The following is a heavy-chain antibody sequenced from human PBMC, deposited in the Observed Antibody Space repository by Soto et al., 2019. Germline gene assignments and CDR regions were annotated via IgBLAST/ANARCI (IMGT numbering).Heavy chain of an antibody. Sequence: GGSLRLSCAASGFTFISYTFRWVRQAPGKGLEWVSSISNGGDSTYYADSVQGRFTISRDNSWNTLYLEMNSLRAEDTAVYYCARHAMAVAGIRRPSDRWGPGTLVTVSS. CDR1: GFTFISYT. J-gene: IGHJ5*02. D-gene: IGHD3-22*01. CDR2: ISNGGDST. CDR3: ARHAMAVAGIRRPSDR. V-gene: IGHV3-23*01.